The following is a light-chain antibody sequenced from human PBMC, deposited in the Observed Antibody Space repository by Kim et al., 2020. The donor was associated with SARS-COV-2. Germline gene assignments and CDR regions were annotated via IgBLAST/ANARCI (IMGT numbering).Light chain of an antibody. CDR3: QVWDFTNDVRV. J-gene: IGLJ3*02. CDR1: NIGTKS. V-gene: IGLV3-21*04. CDR2: YDR. Sequence: PGQTAIFTCGGNNIGTKSVHWYQQKPGQAPVLVIYYDRQRPTGIPERFSGSNSENTATLTISSVEAGDEADYFCQVWDFTNDVRVFGGGTKLTVL.